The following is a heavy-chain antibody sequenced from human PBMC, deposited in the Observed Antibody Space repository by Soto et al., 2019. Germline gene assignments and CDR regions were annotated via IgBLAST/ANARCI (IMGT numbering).Heavy chain of an antibody. J-gene: IGHJ5*02. V-gene: IGHV4-39*01. D-gene: IGHD3-3*02. CDR3: ARHSLALRKNNWFDP. CDR1: GDSIISSDFY. Sequence: SETLSLTCTVSGDSIISSDFYWGWVRQPPGKGLEWIGSIFYLGSSYYNPSPKSRVTMSVDTSKNQFSLRLRSVTAADTALYSCARHSLALRKNNWFDPWGQGIMVTVSS. CDR2: IFYLGSS.